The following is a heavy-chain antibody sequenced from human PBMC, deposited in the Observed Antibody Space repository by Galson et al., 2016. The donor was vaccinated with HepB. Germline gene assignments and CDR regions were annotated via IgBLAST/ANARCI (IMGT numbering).Heavy chain of an antibody. V-gene: IGHV4-4*07. J-gene: IGHJ6*04. D-gene: IGHD4-11*01. CDR3: ARYVPTITTSTGAFYYYGMDV. Sequence: SETLSLTCTVSGDSISSGYYNWVRQPAGKGLEWIGRIYSRGGTNYSPSLKSRVTISVDTSKNQFSLKLSSVTAAATAVHYCARYVPTITTSTGAFYYYGMDVWGKGTTVTVSS. CDR1: GDSISSGY. CDR2: IYSRGGT.